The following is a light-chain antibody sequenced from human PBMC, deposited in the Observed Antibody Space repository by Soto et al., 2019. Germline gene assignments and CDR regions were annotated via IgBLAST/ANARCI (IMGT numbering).Light chain of an antibody. CDR2: GTS. J-gene: IGKJ1*01. Sequence: EIVMKQSPVTLSVTPGERATLSCRASQSVSTNLAWYQQKPGQAPRLLIHGTSTRATGIPARFSGSGSRTEFTLTISSLQSEDFGIYYCQQHDTWPRTFGQGTKVDIK. CDR3: QQHDTWPRT. CDR1: QSVSTN. V-gene: IGKV3-15*01.